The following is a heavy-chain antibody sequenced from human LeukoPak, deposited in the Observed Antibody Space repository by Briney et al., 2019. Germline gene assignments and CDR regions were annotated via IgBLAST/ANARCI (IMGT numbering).Heavy chain of an antibody. CDR3: ARLMYSGSYCLGFDY. CDR2: IYYSGST. V-gene: IGHV4-39*01. J-gene: IGHJ4*02. Sequence: SETLSLTCTVSGGSMNSGAYYWGWIRQPPGKGLEWIGSIYYSGSTYYNPSLKSRVTISLDTSKNQFSLKLSSVTAADTAVYYCARLMYSGSYCLGFDYWGQGTLVTVSS. D-gene: IGHD1-26*01. CDR1: GGSMNSGAYY.